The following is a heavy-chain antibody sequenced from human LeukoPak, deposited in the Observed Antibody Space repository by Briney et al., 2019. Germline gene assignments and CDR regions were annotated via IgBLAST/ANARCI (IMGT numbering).Heavy chain of an antibody. CDR3: ARGSRFLEWPTN. CDR1: GGSISSYY. D-gene: IGHD3-3*01. CDR2: IYYSGST. Sequence: PSETLSLTCTVYGGSISSYYWSWIRQPPGKGLEWIGYIYYSGSTNYNPSLKSRVTISVDTSKNQFSLKLSSVTAADTAVYYCARGSRFLEWPTNWGQGTMVTVSS. J-gene: IGHJ3*01. V-gene: IGHV4-59*01.